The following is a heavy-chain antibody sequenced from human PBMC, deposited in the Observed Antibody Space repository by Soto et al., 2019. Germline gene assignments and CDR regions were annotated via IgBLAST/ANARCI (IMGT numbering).Heavy chain of an antibody. Sequence: GGSLRLSCAASGFTFSSYGMHWVRQAPGKGLEWVAVISYDGSNKYYADSVKGRFTISRDNSKNTLYLQMNSLRAEDTAVYYCAKAMTTVTTTIDYWGQGTLVTVSS. J-gene: IGHJ4*02. CDR2: ISYDGSNK. D-gene: IGHD4-4*01. CDR1: GFTFSSYG. V-gene: IGHV3-30*18. CDR3: AKAMTTVTTTIDY.